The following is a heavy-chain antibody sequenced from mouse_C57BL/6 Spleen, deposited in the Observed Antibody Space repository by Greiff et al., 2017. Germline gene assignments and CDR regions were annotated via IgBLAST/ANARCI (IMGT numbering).Heavy chain of an antibody. Sequence: VPLQQPGAELVMPGASVKLSCKPSAYTFTSYWFPWLKQRPGKGLDGIGEIAPSDSYTNYNQKFNVKSTLTVDKSSSTAYMQLSSLTSEDSAVYYCARQGGLYDGYSFAYWGQGTLVTVSA. CDR1: AYTFTSYW. V-gene: IGHV1-69*01. D-gene: IGHD2-3*01. CDR2: IAPSDSYT. CDR3: ARQGGLYDGYSFAY. J-gene: IGHJ3*01.